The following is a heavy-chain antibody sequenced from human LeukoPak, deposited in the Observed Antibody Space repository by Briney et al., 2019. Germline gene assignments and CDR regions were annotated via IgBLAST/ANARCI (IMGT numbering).Heavy chain of an antibody. V-gene: IGHV4-34*01. Sequence: GSLRLSCAASGFTFSSYAMSWVRQAPGKGLEWIGEINHSGSTNYNPSLKSRVTISVDTSKNQFSLKLSSVTAADTAVYYCARGGSSGYYFDYWGQGTLVTVSS. CDR2: INHSGST. D-gene: IGHD3-22*01. CDR1: GFTFSSYA. J-gene: IGHJ4*02. CDR3: ARGGSSGYYFDY.